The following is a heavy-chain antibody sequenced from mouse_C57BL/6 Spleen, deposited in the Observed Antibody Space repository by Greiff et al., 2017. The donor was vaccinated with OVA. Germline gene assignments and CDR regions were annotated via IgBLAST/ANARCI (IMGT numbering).Heavy chain of an antibody. V-gene: IGHV1-69*01. J-gene: IGHJ2*01. CDR2: IDPSDSYT. D-gene: IGHD1-1*01. CDR3: ARGVYYGSSYDY. Sequence: QVQLQQPGAELVMPGASVKLSCKASGYTFTSYWMHWVKQRPGQGLERIGEIDPSDSYTNYNQKFKGKSTLTVDKSSSTAYMQLSSLTSEDSAVYYCARGVYYGSSYDYWGQGTTLTVSS. CDR1: GYTFTSYW.